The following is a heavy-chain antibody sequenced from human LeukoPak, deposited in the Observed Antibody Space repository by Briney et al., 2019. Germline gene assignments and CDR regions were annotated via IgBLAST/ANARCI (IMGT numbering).Heavy chain of an antibody. Sequence: GGSLRLSCAASGFTFSTYWFHWVRQPPGRGLVWVSRINSDGSSTNYADSVKGRFTISRDNAKNTLYLQMNSLRAEDTAVYYCTKGVLGRTQSVSAGLDYWGQGTLVTVSS. D-gene: IGHD7-27*01. CDR2: INSDGSST. CDR1: GFTFSTYW. J-gene: IGHJ4*02. V-gene: IGHV3-74*01. CDR3: TKGVLGRTQSVSAGLDY.